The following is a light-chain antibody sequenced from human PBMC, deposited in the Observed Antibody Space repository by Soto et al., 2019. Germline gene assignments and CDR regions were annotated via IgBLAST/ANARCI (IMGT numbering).Light chain of an antibody. V-gene: IGKV3-15*01. CDR1: QSVSNN. Sequence: EIVMTQSPGTLSVSPGERATLSCRASQSVSNNLAWYQQKPGQAPRLLIYGASTRATGTPARFSGSGSGTEFTLTISSLQSEDFAVYYWQQYNNWPPWTFGQGTKVEI. J-gene: IGKJ1*01. CDR3: QQYNNWPPWT. CDR2: GAS.